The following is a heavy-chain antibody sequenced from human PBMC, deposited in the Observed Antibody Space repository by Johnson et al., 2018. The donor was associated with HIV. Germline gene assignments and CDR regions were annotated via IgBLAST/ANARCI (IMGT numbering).Heavy chain of an antibody. V-gene: IGHV3-30-3*01. D-gene: IGHD1-26*01. CDR2: ISYDGSNK. J-gene: IGHJ3*02. CDR1: GFTFSSYA. Sequence: QVQLVESGGGVVQPGRSLRLSCAASGFTFSSYAMHWVRQAPGKGLEWVAVISYDGSNKYYADSVKGRFTISRDNSKNTLYLQMNSLRAEDTAVYYCAREGGALDAFGIWGQGTMVTVSS. CDR3: AREGGALDAFGI.